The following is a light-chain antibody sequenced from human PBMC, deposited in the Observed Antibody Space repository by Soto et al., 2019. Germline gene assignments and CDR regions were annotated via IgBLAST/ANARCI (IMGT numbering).Light chain of an antibody. J-gene: IGKJ1*01. Sequence: EIVLTQSPATLSLSPGERATLSFSASQSVSRYLAWYQQKPGQAPRLLIYGASSRATGIPDRFSGSGSGTDFTLTISRLEPEDFAVYYCQQYGSSPQTFGQGTKVDIK. V-gene: IGKV3-20*01. CDR2: GAS. CDR1: QSVSRY. CDR3: QQYGSSPQT.